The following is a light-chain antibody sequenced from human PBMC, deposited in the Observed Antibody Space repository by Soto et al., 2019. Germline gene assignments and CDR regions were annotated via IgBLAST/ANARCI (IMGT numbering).Light chain of an antibody. CDR1: QSVSSY. J-gene: IGKJ4*01. CDR2: AAS. Sequence: EIVLTQSPATLSLSPGETATLSCRTSQSVSSYLAWYQQKPGQAPRLLIYAASNRAPGIPARFSGSGSGTDFPLPISSLEPEDFAVYYCQQRSDWPRLTFGGGTKVEIK. V-gene: IGKV3-11*01. CDR3: QQRSDWPRLT.